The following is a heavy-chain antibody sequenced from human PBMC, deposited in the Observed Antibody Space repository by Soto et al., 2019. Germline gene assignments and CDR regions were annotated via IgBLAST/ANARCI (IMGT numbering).Heavy chain of an antibody. CDR1: GGSISSSNW. Sequence: SETLSLTCAVSGGSISSSNWWSWVRQPPGKGLEWIGEIYYSGSTYYNPSLKSRVTISVDTSKNQFSLKLSSVTAADTAVYYCARVVVVPAAILRYYYYGMDVWGQGTTVTVSS. CDR2: IYYSGST. D-gene: IGHD2-2*02. V-gene: IGHV4-4*02. CDR3: ARVVVVPAAILRYYYYGMDV. J-gene: IGHJ6*02.